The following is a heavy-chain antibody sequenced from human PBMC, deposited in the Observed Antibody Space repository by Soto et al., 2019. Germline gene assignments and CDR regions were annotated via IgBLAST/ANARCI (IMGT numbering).Heavy chain of an antibody. J-gene: IGHJ6*01. Sequence: QVQLVESGGGLVKPGGSLRLSCAASGVTFSDFHMIWVRQAPGKGLEWISYIYRGGSPVSYADSVQGRFTISRDNAKNSLYLKLDSRRVVDTAVYYCAKRIVGTTGDAFDCWRQGNRVTIPS. D-gene: IGHD1-7*01. V-gene: IGHV3-11*01. CDR2: IYRGGSPV. CDR1: GVTFSDFH. CDR3: AKRIVGTTGDAFDC.